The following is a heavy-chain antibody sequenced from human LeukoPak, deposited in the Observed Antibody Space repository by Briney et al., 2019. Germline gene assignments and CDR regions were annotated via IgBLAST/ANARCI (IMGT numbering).Heavy chain of an antibody. Sequence: PPETLSLTCPVSGGSLSSGGFYWSWIRQPPGRGLEWIGYIYLSGSTYYNPPLKSRVTISVDRSKNQFSLKLSSVTAADTDIYYCARPVPERFFQLNREWYYDYWGQGTLVTVSS. CDR3: ARPVPERFFQLNREWYYDY. D-gene: IGHD3-3*01. CDR1: GGSLSSGGFY. V-gene: IGHV4-30-2*01. CDR2: IYLSGST. J-gene: IGHJ4*02.